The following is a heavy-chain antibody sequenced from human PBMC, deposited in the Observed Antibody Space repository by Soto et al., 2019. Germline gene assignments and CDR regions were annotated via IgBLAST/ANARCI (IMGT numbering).Heavy chain of an antibody. J-gene: IGHJ3*02. V-gene: IGHV4-39*01. D-gene: IGHD5-12*01. Sequence: QLQLQESGPGLVKPSETLSLTCTVSGGSISSSSYYWGWIHQPPGKGLEWIGSIYYSGSTYYNPSLKSRVTISVDTSKNQFSLKLSSVTAADTAVYYCARRGSSRPFDIWGQGTMVTVSS. CDR3: ARRGSSRPFDI. CDR2: IYYSGST. CDR1: GGSISSSSYY.